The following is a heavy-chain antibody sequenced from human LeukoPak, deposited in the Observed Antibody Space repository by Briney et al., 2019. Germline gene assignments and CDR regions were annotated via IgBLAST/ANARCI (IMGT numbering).Heavy chain of an antibody. Sequence: PGGSLRLSCAASGFTFSSYSMNWVRQAPGKGLEWVSSISSSSSYIYYADSVKGLFTISRDNAKNSLYLQMNSLRAEDTAVYYCARGGYSSSWYPPPWFDPWGQGTLVTVSS. CDR2: ISSSSSYI. D-gene: IGHD6-13*01. J-gene: IGHJ5*02. CDR1: GFTFSSYS. V-gene: IGHV3-21*01. CDR3: ARGGYSSSWYPPPWFDP.